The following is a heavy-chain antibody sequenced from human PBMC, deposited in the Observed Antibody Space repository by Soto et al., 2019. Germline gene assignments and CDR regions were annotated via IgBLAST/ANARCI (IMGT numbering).Heavy chain of an antibody. J-gene: IGHJ3*02. CDR2: IYYSGST. Sequence: SETLSLTCTVSGGSISSYYCSWIRQPPGKGLEWIGDIYYSGSTNYNPSLKSRVTISVDTSKNQFSLKLSSVTAADTAVYFCARRYGLSAFDIWGQGTXVTVSS. D-gene: IGHD3-10*01. CDR1: GGSISSYY. V-gene: IGHV4-59*08. CDR3: ARRYGLSAFDI.